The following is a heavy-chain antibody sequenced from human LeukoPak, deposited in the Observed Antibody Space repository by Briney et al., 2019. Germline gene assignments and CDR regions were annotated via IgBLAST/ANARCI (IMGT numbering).Heavy chain of an antibody. Sequence: SGGSLRLSCAASGFTFSNYGLHWVRQAPGKGLEWVAFIRYDGSNKYYADSVKGRFTISRDNSENTMYLQMNSLSPEDTAVYYCAKDAPIGYWGQGTLVTVSS. CDR3: AKDAPIGY. J-gene: IGHJ4*02. D-gene: IGHD3-16*02. CDR1: GFTFSNYG. CDR2: IRYDGSNK. V-gene: IGHV3-30*02.